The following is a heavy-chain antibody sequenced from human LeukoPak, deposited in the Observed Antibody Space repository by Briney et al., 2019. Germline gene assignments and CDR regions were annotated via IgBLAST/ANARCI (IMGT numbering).Heavy chain of an antibody. V-gene: IGHV4-59*08. J-gene: IGHJ4*02. CDR1: GGSINSYN. Sequence: SETLSLTCIVSGGSINSYNWYWSRQTPGKGRGWRGYISYNGSPDYNPSLKSRVTMSVDTSQGQFSLRLSSVTAADTAVYYCARFRGTSSWHQEVFDYWGQGAPVTVSS. CDR2: ISYNGSP. D-gene: IGHD2-15*01. CDR3: ARFRGTSSWHQEVFDY.